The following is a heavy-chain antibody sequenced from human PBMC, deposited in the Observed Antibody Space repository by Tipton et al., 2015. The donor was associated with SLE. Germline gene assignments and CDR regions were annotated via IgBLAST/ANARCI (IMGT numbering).Heavy chain of an antibody. CDR3: ARDLAARGGHYFDY. Sequence: TLSLTCTVSGGSISSYYWSWIRQPPGKGLEWIGNIYYSGSTNYNPSLKSRVTISVDTSKNPFSLKLSSLTAADTAVYYCARDLAARGGHYFDYWGQGTLVTVSS. CDR2: IYYSGST. V-gene: IGHV4-59*01. J-gene: IGHJ4*02. D-gene: IGHD6-6*01. CDR1: GGSISSYY.